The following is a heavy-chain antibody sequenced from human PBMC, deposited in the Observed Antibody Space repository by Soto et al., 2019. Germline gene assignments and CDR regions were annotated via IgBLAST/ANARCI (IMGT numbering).Heavy chain of an antibody. CDR3: ARGSVRYCSSTSCYIWFDP. D-gene: IGHD2-2*02. Sequence: ASVRVSCKASGGTFSSYAISWVRQAPGQGLEWMGGIIPIFGTANYAQKFQGRVTITADKSTSTAYMELSSLRSEDTAVYYCARGSVRYCSSTSCYIWFDPWGQGTLVTVSS. V-gene: IGHV1-69*06. CDR1: GGTFSSYA. CDR2: IIPIFGTA. J-gene: IGHJ5*02.